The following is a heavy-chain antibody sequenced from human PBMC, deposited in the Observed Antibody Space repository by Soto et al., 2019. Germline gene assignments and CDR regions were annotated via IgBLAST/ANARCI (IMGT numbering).Heavy chain of an antibody. J-gene: IGHJ6*03. D-gene: IGHD2-2*01. CDR2: TYYRSKWYN. Sequence: SQTLSLTCAISGDSVSSNSAAWNWIRQSPSRGLEWLGRTYYRSKWYNDYAVSVKSRITINPDTSKNQFSLQLNSVTPEDTAVYYCARDRDIVVVPAADYYYYMDVWGKGTTVTVSS. V-gene: IGHV6-1*01. CDR1: GDSVSSNSAA. CDR3: ARDRDIVVVPAADYYYYMDV.